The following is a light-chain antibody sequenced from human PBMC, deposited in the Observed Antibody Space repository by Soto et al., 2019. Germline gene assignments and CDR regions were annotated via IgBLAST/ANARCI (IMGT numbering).Light chain of an antibody. J-gene: IGKJ1*01. CDR3: QQTANFPRT. Sequence: DIQMTQFQSSVSRFAGDRDKITCRASQAISSWLVWYRQKTGKAPKILVYAASSLQDGVPSRFSGSGSGTDFTLTISSLQPEDFGTYYCQQTANFPRTFGQGTKVDIK. CDR2: AAS. CDR1: QAISSW. V-gene: IGKV1-12*01.